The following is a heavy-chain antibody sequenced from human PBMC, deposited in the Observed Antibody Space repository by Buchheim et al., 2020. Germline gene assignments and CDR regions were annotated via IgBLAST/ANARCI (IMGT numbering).Heavy chain of an antibody. J-gene: IGHJ6*02. CDR2: INHSGST. Sequence: QVQLQQWGAGLLKPSETLSLTCAVYGGSFSGYYWSWIRQPPGKGLEWIGEINHSGSTNYNPSLKSRVTIPVDTSKNQFSLQLSSVTAADTAVYYCARAWGYCSGGSCWEDYYYYYGMDVWGQGTT. V-gene: IGHV4-34*01. CDR1: GGSFSGYY. CDR3: ARAWGYCSGGSCWEDYYYYYGMDV. D-gene: IGHD2-15*01.